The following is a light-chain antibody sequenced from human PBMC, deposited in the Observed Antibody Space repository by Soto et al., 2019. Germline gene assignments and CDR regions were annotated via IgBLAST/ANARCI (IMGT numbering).Light chain of an antibody. CDR1: EIITNR. V-gene: IGKV1-5*01. CDR2: DAS. J-gene: IGKJ3*01. CDR3: QHYGGMWT. Sequence: DIQMTQSPSTLSASVGDRVTITCRASEIITNRLAWYQQKPGKAPKVLIYDASNLESGVPSRFSGSRSGTEFILTISSLQPDDFATYYCQHYGGMWTFGPGTKVDIK.